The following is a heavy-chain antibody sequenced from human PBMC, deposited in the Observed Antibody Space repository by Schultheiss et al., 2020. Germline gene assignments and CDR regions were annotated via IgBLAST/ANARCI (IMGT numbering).Heavy chain of an antibody. D-gene: IGHD6-13*01. V-gene: IGHV3-7*01. CDR2: IKQDGSEK. Sequence: GGSLRLSCAGSGFTFNSFWMNWVRQAPGKGLEWVAVIKQDGSEKKYVDSVKGRFTISRDNSKNTLYPQMNSLRAEDTAVYYCARELRIAAAEIDYWGQGTLVTVSS. J-gene: IGHJ4*02. CDR3: ARELRIAAAEIDY. CDR1: GFTFNSFW.